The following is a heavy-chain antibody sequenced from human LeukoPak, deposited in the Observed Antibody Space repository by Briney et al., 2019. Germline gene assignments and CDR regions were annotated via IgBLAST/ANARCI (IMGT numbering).Heavy chain of an antibody. J-gene: IGHJ3*02. Sequence: ASVTVSCKASGYTFSSYGIGWVRQAPGQGLEWMGWNSAYDGNTKYAQKLQGRVTMTTDTSTSTAYMELRSLTSDDTAVYYCARVRPYYDSSGYRDALDIWGQGTMVTVSS. CDR2: NSAYDGNT. CDR1: GYTFSSYG. CDR3: ARVRPYYDSSGYRDALDI. V-gene: IGHV1-18*01. D-gene: IGHD3-22*01.